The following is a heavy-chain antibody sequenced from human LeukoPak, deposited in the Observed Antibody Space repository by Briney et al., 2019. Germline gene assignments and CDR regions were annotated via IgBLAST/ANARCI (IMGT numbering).Heavy chain of an antibody. J-gene: IGHJ4*02. D-gene: IGHD5-12*01. Sequence: GGSLRLSCAASGSTFSSYAMHWVRQAPGKGLEWVAVISYDGSNKYYADSVKGRFTISRDNSKNTLYLQMNSLRAEDTAVYYCAREYSGYDYPPGFDYWGQGTLVTVSS. CDR2: ISYDGSNK. CDR1: GSTFSSYA. V-gene: IGHV3-30*04. CDR3: AREYSGYDYPPGFDY.